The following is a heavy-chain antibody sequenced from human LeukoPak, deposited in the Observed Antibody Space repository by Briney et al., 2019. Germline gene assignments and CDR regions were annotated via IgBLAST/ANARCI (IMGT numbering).Heavy chain of an antibody. Sequence: PGGSLRLSCAASRXTFGSYYMHWVRQVPGKGLMWVSRINSDGTSTSYADSVKGRFTISRDNAKNTLYLQMKNLRAEDTAVYYCASPTEYCSGSTCRRAHYYYGMDVWGQGTTVTVSS. V-gene: IGHV3-74*01. CDR1: RXTFGSYY. J-gene: IGHJ6*02. CDR3: ASPTEYCSGSTCRRAHYYYGMDV. D-gene: IGHD2-15*01. CDR2: INSDGTST.